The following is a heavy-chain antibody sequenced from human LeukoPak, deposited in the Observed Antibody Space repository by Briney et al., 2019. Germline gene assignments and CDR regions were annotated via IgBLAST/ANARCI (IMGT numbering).Heavy chain of an antibody. CDR1: GFTFSSYC. J-gene: IGHJ2*01. V-gene: IGHV3-48*04. CDR3: GRVRGCYWYFDI. Sequence: GGSLRLSCAASGFTFSSYCMNWVRQAPGKGLEWVSYISSTGSTIYYADSVKGRFTISSDNANNSLSLQMNSLRAEDTAVYYAGRVRGCYWYFDIWGRGTLVTVSA. D-gene: IGHD3-10*01. CDR2: ISSTGSTI.